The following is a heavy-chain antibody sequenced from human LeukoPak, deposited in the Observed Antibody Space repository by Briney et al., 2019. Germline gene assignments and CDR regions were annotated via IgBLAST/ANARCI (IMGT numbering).Heavy chain of an antibody. CDR3: AKDRKSGVWNYFDY. Sequence: GGSLGLSCAASGFIFSSYAMTWVRQAPGKGLEWVSGIGGSGGSTYYVDSVKGRFTISRDNSKNTLYLQMNSLRAEDTAVYYCAKDRKSGVWNYFDYWGQGTLVTVSS. CDR1: GFIFSSYA. J-gene: IGHJ4*02. V-gene: IGHV3-23*01. D-gene: IGHD1-26*01. CDR2: IGGSGGST.